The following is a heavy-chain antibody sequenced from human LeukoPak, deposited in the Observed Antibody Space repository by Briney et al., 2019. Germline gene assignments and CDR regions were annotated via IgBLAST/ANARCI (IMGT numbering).Heavy chain of an antibody. Sequence: ASVKVSCKASGYTFTSYYMHWVRQAPGQGLEWMGIIIPSGGSTSYAQKFQGRVTMTRDTSTSTVYMELSSLRSEDTAVYYCARPPRGEGGSLRFDYWGQGTLVTVSS. D-gene: IGHD3-16*01. V-gene: IGHV1-46*01. J-gene: IGHJ4*02. CDR2: IIPSGGST. CDR1: GYTFTSYY. CDR3: ARPPRGEGGSLRFDY.